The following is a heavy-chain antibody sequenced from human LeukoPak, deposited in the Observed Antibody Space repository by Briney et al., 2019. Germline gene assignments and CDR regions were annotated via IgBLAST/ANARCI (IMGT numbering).Heavy chain of an antibody. J-gene: IGHJ4*02. CDR2: IYYSGGT. CDR3: ARLQRNYDILTAYTFDY. V-gene: IGHV4-59*08. D-gene: IGHD3-9*01. CDR1: GGSISGYY. Sequence: PSETLSLTCTVSGGSISGYYWSWIRQPPGKGLEWIGYIYYSGGTSYNPSLKSRVTISVGTSKNQFSLKLSSVTAADTAVYYCARLQRNYDILTAYTFDYWGQGTLVTVSS.